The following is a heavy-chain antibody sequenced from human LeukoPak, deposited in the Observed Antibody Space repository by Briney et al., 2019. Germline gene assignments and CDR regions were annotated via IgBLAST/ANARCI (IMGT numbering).Heavy chain of an antibody. CDR2: ISGSGGST. CDR1: GFTFSSYA. V-gene: IGHV3-23*01. CDR3: ARVGYSSAWYFFNF. Sequence: GGSLRLSCAASGFTFSSYAMNWVRQAPGKGLEWVSAISGSGGSTYYADSVKGRFTISRANSENTLYLQMDSLTAEDTALYYCARVGYSSAWYFFNFWGQGTLVTVSS. J-gene: IGHJ4*02. D-gene: IGHD6-13*01.